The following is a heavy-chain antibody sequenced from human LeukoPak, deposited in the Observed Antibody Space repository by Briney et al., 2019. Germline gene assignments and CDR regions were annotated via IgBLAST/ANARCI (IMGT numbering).Heavy chain of an antibody. CDR1: GYTFTSYG. D-gene: IGHD3-10*01. CDR3: ARVARWFGEPYYYYGMDV. Sequence: ASVKVSCKASGYTFTSYGISWVRQASGQGLEWMGWISAYNGNTNYAQKLQGRVTMTTDTSTSTAYMELRSLRSDDTAVYYCARVARWFGEPYYYYGMDVWGQGTTVTVSS. V-gene: IGHV1-18*01. CDR2: ISAYNGNT. J-gene: IGHJ6*02.